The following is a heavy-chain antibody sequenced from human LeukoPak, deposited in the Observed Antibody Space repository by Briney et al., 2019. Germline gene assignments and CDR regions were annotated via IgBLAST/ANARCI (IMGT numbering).Heavy chain of an antibody. Sequence: GSLRLSCAASGFTFVSYNMNWVRQAPGKGLEWVAYISSSSSLIYYAGSVKGRFTVSRDSAKRSLYLQMNSLRAEDTAVYYCARDGNRDGDMDVWGKGTTVTVSS. CDR2: ISSSSSLI. D-gene: IGHD1-1*01. CDR3: ARDGNRDGDMDV. J-gene: IGHJ6*03. CDR1: GFTFVSYN. V-gene: IGHV3-48*01.